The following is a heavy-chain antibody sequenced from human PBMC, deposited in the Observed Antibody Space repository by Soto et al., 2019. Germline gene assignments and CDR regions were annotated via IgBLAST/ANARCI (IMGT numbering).Heavy chain of an antibody. D-gene: IGHD3-9*01. CDR1: GGSFSGYY. CDR3: ARGGILTGTIFDY. Sequence: SETLSLTCAVYGGSFSGYYWSWIRQPPGKGLEWIGEINHSGSTNYNPSLKSRVTISVDTSKNQFSLKLSSVTAADTAVYYCARGGILTGTIFDYWGQGTLVTVSS. J-gene: IGHJ4*02. V-gene: IGHV4-34*01. CDR2: INHSGST.